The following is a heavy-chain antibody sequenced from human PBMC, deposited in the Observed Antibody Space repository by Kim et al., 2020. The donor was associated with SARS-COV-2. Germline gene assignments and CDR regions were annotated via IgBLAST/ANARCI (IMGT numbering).Heavy chain of an antibody. J-gene: IGHJ5*02. CDR3: ARDGSATTNYNWFDL. V-gene: IGHV3-66*01. CDR2: LYAGGNI. D-gene: IGHD1-26*01. CDR1: GFTVSSNY. Sequence: GGSLRLSCVASGFTVSSNYLSWVRQAPGKGLEWLSVLYAGGNIFYADSVKGRFTISRDNSKNTVFLQMNSLRAEDTAVYYCARDGSATTNYNWFDLWGQG.